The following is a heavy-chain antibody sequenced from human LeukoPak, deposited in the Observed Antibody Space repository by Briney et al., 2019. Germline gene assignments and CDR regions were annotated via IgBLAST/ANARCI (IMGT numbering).Heavy chain of an antibody. J-gene: IGHJ4*02. CDR2: ISSSSSYI. CDR1: GFTFSSYS. V-gene: IGHV3-21*01. D-gene: IGHD3-3*01. CDR3: ARGHYDFWSGYYGGDY. Sequence: PGGSLRLSCAASGFTFSSYSMNWVRQAPGKGLEWVSSISSSSSYIYYADSVKGRFTISRDNAKNSLYLQMNSLRAEDTAVYYCARGHYDFWSGYYGGDYWGQGTLVTVSS.